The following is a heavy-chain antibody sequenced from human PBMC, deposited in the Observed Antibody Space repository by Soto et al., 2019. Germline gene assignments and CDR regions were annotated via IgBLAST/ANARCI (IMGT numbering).Heavy chain of an antibody. CDR3: VRDLDGSGSYYTDY. J-gene: IGHJ4*02. CDR2: ISRHNGNT. CDR1: GYVFISYG. Sequence: ASVKVSCKASGYVFISYGISSVRQAPGQGLEWMGWISRHNGNTHYAQKFQGRVTMTTDASTSTAYMELRSLRSDDTAVYYCVRDLDGSGSYYTDYWGQGTLVTVSS. D-gene: IGHD3-10*01. V-gene: IGHV1-18*01.